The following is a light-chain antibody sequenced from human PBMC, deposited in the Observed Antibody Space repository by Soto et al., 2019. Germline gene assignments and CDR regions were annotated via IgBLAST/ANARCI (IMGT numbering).Light chain of an antibody. CDR2: AAS. Sequence: AIRMTQSPSSFSASPGDRVTINCRASQGISSYLAWYQQKPGKAPKLLIYAASTLQSGVPSRFSGSGSGTEFTLTISSLQPDDFATYYCQQYKSNPWTFGQGTKV. CDR1: QGISSY. V-gene: IGKV1-8*01. CDR3: QQYKSNPWT. J-gene: IGKJ1*01.